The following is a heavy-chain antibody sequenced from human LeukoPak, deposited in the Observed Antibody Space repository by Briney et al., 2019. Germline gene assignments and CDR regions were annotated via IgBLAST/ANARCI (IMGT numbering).Heavy chain of an antibody. CDR2: IYTSGST. J-gene: IGHJ3*02. CDR1: GGSISSYY. D-gene: IGHD2-21*01. Sequence: SETLSLTCTASGGSISSYYWSWIRQPAGKGLEWIGRIYTSGSTNYNPSLKSRVTMSVDTSKNQFSLKLGSVTAADTAVYYCARGGFGISPYCGGDCYTDSDAFDIWGQGTMVTVSS. V-gene: IGHV4-4*07. CDR3: ARGGFGISPYCGGDCYTDSDAFDI.